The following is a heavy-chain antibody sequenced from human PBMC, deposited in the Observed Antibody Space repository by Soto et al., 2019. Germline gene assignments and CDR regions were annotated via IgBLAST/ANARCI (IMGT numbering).Heavy chain of an antibody. CDR1: GYSISSGYY. Sequence: QVQLQESGPGLVKPSETLSLTCAVSGYSISSGYYWGWIRQSPGKGLEWIGSIYHSGSTNYNPSLKSRVTISVDTSKNQFSLKLSSVTAADTAVYYCARGRGDMIVVIGFDYWGQGTLVTVSS. CDR2: IYHSGST. V-gene: IGHV4-38-2*01. D-gene: IGHD3-22*01. CDR3: ARGRGDMIVVIGFDY. J-gene: IGHJ4*02.